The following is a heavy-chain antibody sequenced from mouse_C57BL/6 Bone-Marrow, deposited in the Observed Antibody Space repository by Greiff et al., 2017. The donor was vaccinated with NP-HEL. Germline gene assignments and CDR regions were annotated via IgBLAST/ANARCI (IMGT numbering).Heavy chain of an antibody. V-gene: IGHV6-6*01. CDR2: IRNKANNHAT. D-gene: IGHD4-1*01. Sequence: EVQGVESGGGLVQPGGSMKLSCAASGFTFSDAWMDWVRQSPEKGLEWVAEIRNKANNHATYYAESVKGRFTISRDDSKSSVYLQMNSLRAEDTGIYYCTRGLWDLFAYWGQGTLVTVSA. CDR3: TRGLWDLFAY. J-gene: IGHJ3*01. CDR1: GFTFSDAW.